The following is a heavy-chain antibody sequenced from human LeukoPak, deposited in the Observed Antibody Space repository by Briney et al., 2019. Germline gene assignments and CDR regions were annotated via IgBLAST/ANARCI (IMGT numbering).Heavy chain of an antibody. V-gene: IGHV3-48*03. Sequence: PGGSLRLSCAASGFTFSSYEMNWVRQAPGKGLEWVSYISSSGSTIYYADSVKGRFTISRDNAKNSLYLQMNSLRAEDTAVYYCARGFEGSSGYYAYWGQGTLVTVSS. CDR1: GFTFSSYE. D-gene: IGHD3-22*01. J-gene: IGHJ4*02. CDR3: ARGFEGSSGYYAY. CDR2: ISSSGSTI.